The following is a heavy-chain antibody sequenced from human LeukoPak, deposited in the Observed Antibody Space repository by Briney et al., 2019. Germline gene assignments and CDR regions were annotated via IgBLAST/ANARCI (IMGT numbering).Heavy chain of an antibody. J-gene: IGHJ4*02. CDR1: GFTFSTYA. Sequence: PGRSLRLSCEASGFTFSTYAMSWVRQPPGKGLQWVSGISGSDSGTYYTDSVKGRFTISRDNSKNTVYLEIDNLRAEDTAVYYCAKCMSGTGVCLNFDSWGQGILVTVSS. V-gene: IGHV3-23*01. CDR3: AKCMSGTGVCLNFDS. CDR2: ISGSDSGT. D-gene: IGHD2-8*02.